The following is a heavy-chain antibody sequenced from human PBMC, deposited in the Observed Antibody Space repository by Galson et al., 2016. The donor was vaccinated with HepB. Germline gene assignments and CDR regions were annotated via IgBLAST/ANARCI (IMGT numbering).Heavy chain of an antibody. J-gene: IGHJ6*02. CDR2: MNPNSGNT. V-gene: IGHV1-8*01. D-gene: IGHD1-26*01. Sequence: SVKVSCKASGHTLNTYDINWVRQAPGHKLEWMGWMNPNSGNTGYAQKFQGRVTLTKNSSTSTAYMELSSLRSEDTAVYYWASEPWEKVGYYYYYGMDVWGQGTTVTVSS. CDR1: GHTLNTYD. CDR3: ASEPWEKVGYYYYYGMDV.